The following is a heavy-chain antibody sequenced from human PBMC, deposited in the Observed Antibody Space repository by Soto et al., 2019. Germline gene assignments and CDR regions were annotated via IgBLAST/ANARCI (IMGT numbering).Heavy chain of an antibody. CDR1: GGTXSSYA. V-gene: IGHV1-69*13. CDR2: IIPIFGTA. Sequence: SXKVSCKASGGTXSSYASGWVRQAPGQGLEWMGGIIPIFGTANYAQKFQGRVTITADESTSTAYMELSSLRHEDTPVYYCARVSNPGYSSGWYELDYWGQGTLVTVSS. D-gene: IGHD6-19*01. CDR3: ARVSNPGYSSGWYELDY. J-gene: IGHJ4*02.